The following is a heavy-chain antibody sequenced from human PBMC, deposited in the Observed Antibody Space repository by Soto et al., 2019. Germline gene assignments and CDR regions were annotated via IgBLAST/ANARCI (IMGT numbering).Heavy chain of an antibody. D-gene: IGHD1-20*01. V-gene: IGHV3-48*02. J-gene: IGHJ4*02. CDR1: GFTFSSRA. CDR3: ASDRSLGSNWYYYLES. CDR2: ISSSSSNI. Sequence: GGSLRLSCTASGFTFSSRAMNWVRQFPGRGLEWVSYISSSSSNIDYADSVKGRFTVSRDNAKNSLYLQMNTLRDEDTAVYYCASDRSLGSNWYYYLESWGQGTLVTV.